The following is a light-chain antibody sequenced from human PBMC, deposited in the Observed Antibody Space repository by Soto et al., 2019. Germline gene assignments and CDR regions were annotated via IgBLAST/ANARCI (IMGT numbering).Light chain of an antibody. CDR2: GAS. CDR3: QQSNNWPWT. V-gene: IGKV3-15*01. Sequence: EIVMPQSPATLSVSPGERATLSCRASQSINNNLAWYQQKPGQAPRLLIHGASTSATGIPARSIASGSGTDFAITISSLHSEDFAVKYEQQSNNWPWTFGRGTEVEIK. J-gene: IGKJ1*01. CDR1: QSINNN.